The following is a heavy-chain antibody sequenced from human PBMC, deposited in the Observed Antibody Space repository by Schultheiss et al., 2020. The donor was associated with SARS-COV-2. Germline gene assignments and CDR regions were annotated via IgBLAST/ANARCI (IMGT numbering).Heavy chain of an antibody. CDR3: ARINKGRSFYYGMDV. J-gene: IGHJ6*02. CDR2: IYHSGST. CDR1: GGSISSGGYY. V-gene: IGHV4-30-2*01. D-gene: IGHD3-16*01. Sequence: SETLSLTCTVSGGSISSGGYYWSWIRQPPGKGLEWIGYIYHSGSTYYNPSLKSRVTMSVDTSKNQFSLKLNSVTAADTAVYYCARINKGRSFYYGMDVWGQGTTVTVSS.